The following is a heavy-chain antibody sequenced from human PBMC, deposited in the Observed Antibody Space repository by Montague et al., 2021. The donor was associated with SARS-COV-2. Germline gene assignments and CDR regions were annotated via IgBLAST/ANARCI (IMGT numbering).Heavy chain of an antibody. V-gene: IGHV4-39*07. J-gene: IGHJ6*02. CDR2: IYYTGST. CDR1: GGSISSRSYY. D-gene: IGHD3-22*01. CDR3: ARDTRIAMLVVVTRYGLDV. Sequence: SETLSLTCTVSGGSISSRSYYWGWIRQPPGKGLGWIGSIYYTGSTYYNPSLKSRVTISVDTSKNQFSLKLSSVTAADTAVYYCARDTRIAMLVVVTRYGLDVWGQGTMVTVSS.